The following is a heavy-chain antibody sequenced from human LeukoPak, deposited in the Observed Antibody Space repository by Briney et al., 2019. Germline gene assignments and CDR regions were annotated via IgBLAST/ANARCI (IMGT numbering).Heavy chain of an antibody. Sequence: PSETLSLTCTVSGGSFTSYYWTWIRQPPGKGLEWIGYIYYSGSTNYNPSLKSRVTISVDTSQNQFSLKLSSVTAADTAVYYCARQGRGYGGNSDYWGQGTLVTVSS. J-gene: IGHJ4*02. CDR1: GGSFTSYY. D-gene: IGHD4-23*01. CDR2: IYYSGST. CDR3: ARQGRGYGGNSDY. V-gene: IGHV4-59*08.